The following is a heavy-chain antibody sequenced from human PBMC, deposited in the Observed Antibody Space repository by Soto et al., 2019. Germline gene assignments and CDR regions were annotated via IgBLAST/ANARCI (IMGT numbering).Heavy chain of an antibody. CDR3: AASYGSGYRAVDY. CDR1: GDTFSFYT. D-gene: IGHD3-10*01. Sequence: QVQLVQSGTEVKKPGSSVKVSCKASGDTFSFYTLNWVRQAPGLGLEWVGRINPIVSVSNYGQRYQGRVSMTADKSTSTANMELRSLISDDTAMYFWAASYGSGYRAVDYWCQSALVSVSS. CDR2: INPIVSVS. V-gene: IGHV1-69*02. J-gene: IGHJ4*02.